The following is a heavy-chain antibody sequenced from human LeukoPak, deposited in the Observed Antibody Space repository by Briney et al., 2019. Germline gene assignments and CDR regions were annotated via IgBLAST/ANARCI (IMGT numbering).Heavy chain of an antibody. CDR1: GYTFTSYG. CDR2: ISDYNGNT. V-gene: IGHV1-18*01. D-gene: IGHD1-26*01. CDR3: GKVAPVGATTDY. Sequence: GASVKVSCKASGYTFTSYGISWVRQAPGQGLEWMGWISDYNGNTNYAQKLQGRVTMATDTSQSTAYIEVGSLGSDGPAGYYRGKVAPVGATTDYWGQGTLVTVSS. J-gene: IGHJ4*02.